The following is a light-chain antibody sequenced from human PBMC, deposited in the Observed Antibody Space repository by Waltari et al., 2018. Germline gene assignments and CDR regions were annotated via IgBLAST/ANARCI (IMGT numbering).Light chain of an antibody. CDR1: SSSVGSFNL. CDR2: EAT. CDR3: CSYTGTSPLYV. J-gene: IGLJ1*01. Sequence: QSALTQPASVSGSPGQSITISCTGTSSSVGSFNLVSWYQQHPGKAPKLIIYEATNRPSGVSNRFSGSKSGNTASLTISGLQADDEADYYCCSYTGTSPLYVFGTGTKVCVL. V-gene: IGLV2-23*01.